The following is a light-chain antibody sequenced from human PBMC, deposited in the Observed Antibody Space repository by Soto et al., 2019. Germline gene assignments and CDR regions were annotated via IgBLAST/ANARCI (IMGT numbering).Light chain of an antibody. CDR2: AAS. Sequence: DIQMTQSPSSLSASVGDRVSITCRASQSISTYLNWYQQKPGMAPKVLIYAASRLQSGVPSRFSGSGSGTDFTLTISSLQPEDFATYYCHQTYANPWTFGHGTKVAIK. V-gene: IGKV1-39*01. J-gene: IGKJ1*01. CDR3: HQTYANPWT. CDR1: QSISTY.